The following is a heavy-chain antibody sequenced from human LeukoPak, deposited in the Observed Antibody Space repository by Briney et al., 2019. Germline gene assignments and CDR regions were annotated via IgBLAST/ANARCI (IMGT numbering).Heavy chain of an antibody. J-gene: IGHJ4*02. V-gene: IGHV3-30*18. D-gene: IGHD6-19*01. Sequence: GGSLRLSCAASGFTFSSSDTHWVRQAPGKGLEWVAVISYGGSNKYYADSVKGRFTISRDNSKNTLYLQMNSLRVDDTAVYYCAKSHPSGWYAYDYWGQGTLVTVSS. CDR1: GFTFSSSD. CDR3: AKSHPSGWYAYDY. CDR2: ISYGGSNK.